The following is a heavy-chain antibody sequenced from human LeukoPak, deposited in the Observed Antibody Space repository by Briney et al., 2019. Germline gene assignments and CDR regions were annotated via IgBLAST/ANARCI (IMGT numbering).Heavy chain of an antibody. V-gene: IGHV3-64*02. CDR2: IGYNGGST. D-gene: IGHD6-13*01. Sequence: GGSLRLSCAASGFTFSTHAMHWVRQAPERGLEYIAAIGYNGGSTYYADSVKGRFTISRDNSKNTLYLQMGSLRAEDTAVYYCTRRAAADTFYSDYWGQGILVTVSS. CDR3: TRRAAADTFYSDY. J-gene: IGHJ4*02. CDR1: GFTFSTHA.